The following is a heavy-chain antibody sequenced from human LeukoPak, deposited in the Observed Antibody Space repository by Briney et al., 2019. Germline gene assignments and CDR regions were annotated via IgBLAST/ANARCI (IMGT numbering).Heavy chain of an antibody. D-gene: IGHD2-2*02. CDR3: ARGHCSSTSCYTEWFDP. J-gene: IGHJ5*02. CDR2: IYTSGST. Sequence: SETLSLTCTVSGGSISSYYWSWIRQPAGKGLEWIGRIYTSGSTNYNPSLKSRVTMSVDTSKNQFSLKLSSATAADTAVYYCARGHCSSTSCYTEWFDPWGQGTLVTVSS. CDR1: GGSISSYY. V-gene: IGHV4-4*07.